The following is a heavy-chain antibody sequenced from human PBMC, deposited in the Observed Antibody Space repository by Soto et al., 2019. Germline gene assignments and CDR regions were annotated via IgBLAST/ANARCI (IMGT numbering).Heavy chain of an antibody. CDR2: IYSGGST. J-gene: IGHJ3*02. V-gene: IGHV3-66*01. CDR3: ARGGSITMTTDAFDI. CDR1: GFTVSINY. D-gene: IGHD3-22*01. Sequence: EVQLMESGGGLVQPGGSLRLSCAASGFTVSINYMNWVRQAPGKGLEWVSVIYSGGSTYYADSVRGRFTISRDNSKNTLYLQMNSLRAEDTAVYYCARGGSITMTTDAFDIWGQGTMVTVSS.